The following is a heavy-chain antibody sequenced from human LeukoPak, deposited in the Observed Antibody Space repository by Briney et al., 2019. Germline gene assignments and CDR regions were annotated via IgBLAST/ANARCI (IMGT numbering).Heavy chain of an antibody. CDR1: GYNFASYW. D-gene: IGHD4-17*01. CDR3: ASTPPRVTTTALDY. CDR2: INPADSDT. J-gene: IGHJ4*02. Sequence: GESLKISCKGSGYNFASYWIGWVRQMPGKGLEWMGIINPADSDTRYSPSFQGQVTISADKSISTAYLQWSSLKASDTAMYYCASTPPRVTTTALDYWGQGTLVTVSS. V-gene: IGHV5-51*01.